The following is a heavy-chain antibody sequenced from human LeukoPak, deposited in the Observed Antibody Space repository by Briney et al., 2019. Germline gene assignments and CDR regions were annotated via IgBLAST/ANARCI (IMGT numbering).Heavy chain of an antibody. V-gene: IGHV3-30*04. CDR3: ARDSGIAVLLFDN. J-gene: IGHJ4*01. Sequence: GGSRTLSRAPAAFIFSSYAMQWVSQAAGKGLEWVAVISYDGRNKYYASSVKGRFTISRDNSRSTLYLRMNSLTAKDTPVYSFARDSGIAVLLFDNSGHGTLVTLSS. CDR2: ISYDGRNK. D-gene: IGHD6-19*01. CDR1: AFIFSSYA.